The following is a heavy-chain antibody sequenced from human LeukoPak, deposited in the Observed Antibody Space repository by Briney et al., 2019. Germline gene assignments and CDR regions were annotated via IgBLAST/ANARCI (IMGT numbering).Heavy chain of an antibody. D-gene: IGHD3-9*01. CDR3: APRNILTGEFDY. V-gene: IGHV4-59*01. J-gene: IGHJ4*02. CDR1: GVSIRGYY. Sequence: SETLSLTCTVSGVSIRGYYWSWIRQPPGKGLEWIGYIHYSGTTTYNPSLKSRVTISVDTSKNQFSLKLSSVTAADTAVYYCAPRNILTGEFDYWGQGTLVTVSS. CDR2: IHYSGTT.